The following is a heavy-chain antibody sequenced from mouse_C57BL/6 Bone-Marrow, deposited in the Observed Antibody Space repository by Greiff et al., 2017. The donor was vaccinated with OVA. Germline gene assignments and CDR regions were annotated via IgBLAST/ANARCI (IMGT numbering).Heavy chain of an antibody. CDR3: ARFRFYGVAYWYFDV. Sequence: IQLQQPGAELVMPGASVKLSCKASGYTFTSYWMHWVKQRPGQGLEWIGEIDPSDSYTNYNQKFKGKSTLTVDKSSSTAYMQLSSLTSEDSAVYYCARFRFYGVAYWYFDVWGTGTTVTVSS. CDR2: IDPSDSYT. J-gene: IGHJ1*03. V-gene: IGHV1-69*01. CDR1: GYTFTSYW. D-gene: IGHD1-1*01.